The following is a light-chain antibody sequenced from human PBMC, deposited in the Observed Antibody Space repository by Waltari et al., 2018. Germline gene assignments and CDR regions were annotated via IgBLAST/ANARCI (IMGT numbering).Light chain of an antibody. CDR1: ASNIGGNL. J-gene: IGLJ3*02. Sequence: QSVLTQPPSASGTPGQRVTISCSGSASNIGGNLVNWYQQLPGKAPKLLIYRSDLRPSGVPDLVSGSKSGTSASLAISGLQSEDEADYVCASWDDSLNGHWVFGGGTKVTVL. V-gene: IGLV1-44*01. CDR3: ASWDDSLNGHWV. CDR2: RSD.